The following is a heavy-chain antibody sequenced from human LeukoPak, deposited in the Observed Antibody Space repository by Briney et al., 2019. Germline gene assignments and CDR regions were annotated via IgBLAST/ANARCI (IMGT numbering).Heavy chain of an antibody. Sequence: GGSLRLSCAASGFTFDDYGMSWVRQTPGKGLEWVSGINWNGGSTGYADSVKGRFTISRDNAKNSLYLQMNSLRAEDTALYYCARDPHVEMATIGDYWGQGTLVTVSS. CDR1: GFTFDDYG. CDR2: INWNGGST. V-gene: IGHV3-20*04. D-gene: IGHD5-24*01. CDR3: ARDPHVEMATIGDY. J-gene: IGHJ4*02.